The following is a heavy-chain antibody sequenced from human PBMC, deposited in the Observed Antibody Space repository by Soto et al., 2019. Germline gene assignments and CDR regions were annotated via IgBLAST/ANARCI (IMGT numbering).Heavy chain of an antibody. CDR2: INHSGST. V-gene: IGHV4-34*01. CDR3: ATYSGSYYYFDY. D-gene: IGHD1-26*01. J-gene: IGHJ4*02. Sequence: QVQLQQWGAGLLKPSETLSLTCAVYGGSFSGYYWSWIRQPPGKGLDWIGEINHSGSTNYNPSLKRRVTISVDTSKNQFSLKLSSVTAADTAVYYCATYSGSYYYFDYWGQGTLVTVSS. CDR1: GGSFSGYY.